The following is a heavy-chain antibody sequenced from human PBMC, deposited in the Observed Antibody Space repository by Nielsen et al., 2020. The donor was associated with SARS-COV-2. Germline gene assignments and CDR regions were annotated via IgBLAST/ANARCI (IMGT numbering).Heavy chain of an antibody. CDR3: ARGSEWGSSFFDY. J-gene: IGHJ4*02. CDR2: INHSGST. Sequence: SETLSLTCAVYGGSFSGYYWSWIRQPPGKGLEWIGEINHSGSTNYNPPLKSRVTISVDTSKNQSSLKLSSVTAADTAVYYCARGSEWGSSFFDYWGQGTLVTVSS. V-gene: IGHV4-34*01. CDR1: GGSFSGYY. D-gene: IGHD6-13*01.